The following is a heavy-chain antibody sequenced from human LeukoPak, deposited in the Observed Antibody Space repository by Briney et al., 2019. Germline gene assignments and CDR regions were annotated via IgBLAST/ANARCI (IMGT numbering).Heavy chain of an antibody. J-gene: IGHJ4*02. V-gene: IGHV4-59*01. CDR1: GGSISRNY. CDR3: ARALGSVGYVYFDY. CDR2: IYYTGSI. Sequence: SETPSLTCTVSGGSISRNYWSWIRKPPGKGLQWIGYIYYTGSINYNPSLKSRVTISVDTSKNQFSLRLSSVTAADTAVYYCARALGSVGYVYFDYWGQGTLVTVSS. D-gene: IGHD5-12*01.